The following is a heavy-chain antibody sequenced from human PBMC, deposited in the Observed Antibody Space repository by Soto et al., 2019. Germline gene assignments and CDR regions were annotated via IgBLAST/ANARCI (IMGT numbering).Heavy chain of an antibody. D-gene: IGHD3-22*01. CDR1: GYSFTSYW. J-gene: IGHJ4*02. CDR3: ARSSDYYDSSGYYQYYFDY. Sequence: DSLTISCKGSGYSFTSYWIGWVRQMPGKGLEWMGIIYPGDSDTRYSPSFQGQVTISADKSISTAYLQWSSLKASDTAMYYCARSSDYYDSSGYYQYYFDYWGQGTLVTVSS. V-gene: IGHV5-51*01. CDR2: IYPGDSDT.